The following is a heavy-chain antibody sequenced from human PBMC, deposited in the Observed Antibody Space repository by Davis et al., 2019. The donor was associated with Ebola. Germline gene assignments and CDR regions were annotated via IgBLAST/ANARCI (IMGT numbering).Heavy chain of an antibody. D-gene: IGHD3-9*01. J-gene: IGHJ4*02. Sequence: SETLSLTCAVYGGSFSGYYWSWIRQPPGKGLEWTGEINHSGSTNYNPSLKSRVTISVDTSKNQFSLKLSSVTAADTAVYYCARGRTSLRRLETGYSRIYYFDYWGQGTLVTVSS. V-gene: IGHV4-34*01. CDR3: ARGRTSLRRLETGYSRIYYFDY. CDR2: INHSGST. CDR1: GGSFSGYY.